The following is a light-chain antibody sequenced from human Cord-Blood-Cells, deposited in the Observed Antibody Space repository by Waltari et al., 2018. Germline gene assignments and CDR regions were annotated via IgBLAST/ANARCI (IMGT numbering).Light chain of an antibody. CDR3: SSYAGSNNLV. V-gene: IGLV2-8*01. CDR1: SSDVGGYNY. CDR2: EVS. J-gene: IGLJ2*01. Sequence: QSALTQPPSASGSPGQSVTISCTGTSSDVGGYNYVSWYQQHPGKAPKLMFYEVSKPPAGLPDRFSGSKAGNTASLTVSGLQAEDEADYYCSSYAGSNNLVFGGGTKLTVL.